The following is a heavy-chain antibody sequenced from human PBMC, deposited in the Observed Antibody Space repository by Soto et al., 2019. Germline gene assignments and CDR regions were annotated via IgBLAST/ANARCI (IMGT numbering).Heavy chain of an antibody. V-gene: IGHV4-39*01. Sequence: QLQLQESGPGLVKPSETLSLTCTVSGGSISSSSYYWGWIRQPPGKGLEWIGSIYYSGSTYYNPSLKSRVTISVDTSKNQFSLKLSSVTAADTAVYSCARHGSYVTFDYWGQGTLVTVSS. CDR3: ARHGSYVTFDY. CDR1: GGSISSSSYY. J-gene: IGHJ4*02. D-gene: IGHD3-16*01. CDR2: IYYSGST.